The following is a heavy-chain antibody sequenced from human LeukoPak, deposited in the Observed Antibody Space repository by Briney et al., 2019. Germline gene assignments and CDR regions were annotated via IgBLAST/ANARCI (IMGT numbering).Heavy chain of an antibody. V-gene: IGHV1-18*01. CDR2: ISAYNGNT. CDR1: GYTFTSYG. D-gene: IGHD5-24*01. Sequence: GASAKVSCKASGYTFTSYGISWVRQAPGQGLEWMGWISAYNGNTNYAQKLQGRVTMTTDTSTSTAYMELRSLRSDDTAVYYCARVVRDGYNSNWFDPWGQGTLVTVSS. CDR3: ARVVRDGYNSNWFDP. J-gene: IGHJ5*02.